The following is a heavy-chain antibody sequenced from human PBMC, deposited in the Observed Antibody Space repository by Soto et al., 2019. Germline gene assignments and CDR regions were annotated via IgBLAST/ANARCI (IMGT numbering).Heavy chain of an antibody. CDR1: GFTFNTYA. CDR3: ATFTFGGVDY. Sequence: QMQLVESGGGVVQPGRSLRLSCAASGFTFNTYAMQWVRQAPGKGLEWVAVIWYDGSNKDYADSVKGRFTVSRDNDKNTLYLQMNSLSAEDTAVYYWATFTFGGVDYWGQGTLVTVSS. J-gene: IGHJ4*02. CDR2: IWYDGSNK. D-gene: IGHD3-16*01. V-gene: IGHV3-33*01.